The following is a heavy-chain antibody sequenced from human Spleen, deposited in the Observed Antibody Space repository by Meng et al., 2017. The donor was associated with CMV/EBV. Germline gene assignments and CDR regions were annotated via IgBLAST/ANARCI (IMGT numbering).Heavy chain of an antibody. CDR1: GYSINSDYY. CDR2: ISHSGTT. Sequence: SETLSLTCTVSGYSINSDYYWGWIRQPPGKGLEWIGSISHSGTTYYNPSLKSRVTISVHMSKNQFSLKLSSVTAADTAVHYCARDRARSITIFGVVIGEFDPWGQGTLVTVSS. D-gene: IGHD3-3*01. J-gene: IGHJ5*02. V-gene: IGHV4-38-2*02. CDR3: ARDRARSITIFGVVIGEFDP.